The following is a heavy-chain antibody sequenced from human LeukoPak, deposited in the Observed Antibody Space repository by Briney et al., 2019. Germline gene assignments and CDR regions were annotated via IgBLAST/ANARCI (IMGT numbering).Heavy chain of an antibody. V-gene: IGHV1-2*02. CDR3: ARDRYYYGSVSYNY. CDR2: INPNSGGT. CDR1: GYTFTGYY. D-gene: IGHD3-10*01. J-gene: IGHJ4*02. Sequence: ASVKVSCKASGYTFTGYYMHWVRQAPGQGLEWMGWINPNSGGTNYAQKFQGRVTMTRDTSISTAYMELSRLRSDDTAVYYCARDRYYYGSVSYNYWGQGTLVTVSS.